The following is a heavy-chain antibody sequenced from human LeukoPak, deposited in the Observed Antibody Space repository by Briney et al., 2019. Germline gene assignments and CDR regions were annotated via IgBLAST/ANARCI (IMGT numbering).Heavy chain of an antibody. J-gene: IGHJ3*02. CDR3: ARWEVRLNAFEM. CDR1: GGSFSGYY. V-gene: IGHV4-34*01. D-gene: IGHD3-16*01. CDR2: INHSGST. Sequence: SGTLSLTCAVYGGSFSGYYWSWIRQPPGKGLEWIGEINHSGSTNYNPSLKSRVTISVDTSKNQFSLKLSSVTAADTAVYYCARWEVRLNAFEMWGQGTMVTVSS.